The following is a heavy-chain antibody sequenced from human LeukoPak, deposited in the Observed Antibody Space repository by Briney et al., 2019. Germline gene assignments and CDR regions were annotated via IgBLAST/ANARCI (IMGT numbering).Heavy chain of an antibody. CDR3: AREGSDFWSGYSKGYFDY. Sequence: PGGPLRLSCAVSGFTFSSYSMNWVRRAPGKGLEWVSYIGRSVSTRYYADSVKGRFTISRDNGKHSLYLQMNSLRAEDTAVYYCAREGSDFWSGYSKGYFDYWGQGTLVTVSS. CDR2: IGRSVSTR. J-gene: IGHJ4*02. CDR1: GFTFSSYS. V-gene: IGHV3-48*01. D-gene: IGHD3-3*01.